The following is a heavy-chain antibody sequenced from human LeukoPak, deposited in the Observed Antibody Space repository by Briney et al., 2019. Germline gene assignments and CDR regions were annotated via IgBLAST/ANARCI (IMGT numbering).Heavy chain of an antibody. CDR3: ARGERITMVRGARGLDY. CDR1: GGSISSSSYY. CDR2: IYYSGST. Sequence: SETLSLTCTVSGGSISSSSYYWGWIRQPPGKGLEWIGSIYYSGSTYYNPSLKSRVTISVDTSKNQFSLKLSSVTAADTAVYYCARGERITMVRGARGLDYWGQGTLVTVSS. V-gene: IGHV4-39*07. J-gene: IGHJ4*02. D-gene: IGHD3-10*01.